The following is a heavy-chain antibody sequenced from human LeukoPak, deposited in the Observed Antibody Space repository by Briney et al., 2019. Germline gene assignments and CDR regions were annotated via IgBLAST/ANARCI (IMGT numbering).Heavy chain of an antibody. Sequence: PGGSLRLSCVASGFTFNSYFMNWVRQAPGAGLEWIAGISGGGGSTYFAESVKGRFTISRDNSKNTLYLKMDSLRAEDTAVYYCAKQMSVGDPGDLGGQGTMVTVSS. J-gene: IGHJ3*01. CDR3: AKQMSVGDPGDL. CDR2: ISGGGGST. CDR1: GFTFNSYF. D-gene: IGHD3-16*01. V-gene: IGHV3-23*01.